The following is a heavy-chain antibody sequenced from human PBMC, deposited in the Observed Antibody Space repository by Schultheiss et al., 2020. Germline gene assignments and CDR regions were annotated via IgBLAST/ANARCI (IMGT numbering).Heavy chain of an antibody. V-gene: IGHV1-2*02. CDR2: VNPSSGVT. Sequence: ASVKGSCKTSGYTFTAYYIHWVRQAPGQGLEWMGWVNPSSGVTNYAQKFQGRVTMTRDTSISTAYMELSSLRSEDTAVYYCTTEIPSSFEYVWESHYWGQGNLVTVSS. CDR1: GYTFTAYY. J-gene: IGHJ4*02. CDR3: TTEIPSSFEYVWESHY. D-gene: IGHD3-16*01.